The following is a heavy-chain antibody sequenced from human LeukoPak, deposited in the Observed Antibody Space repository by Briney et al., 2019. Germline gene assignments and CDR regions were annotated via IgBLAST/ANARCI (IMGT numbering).Heavy chain of an antibody. J-gene: IGHJ5*02. CDR1: GGSISSDSYY. CDR2: IYYSGST. D-gene: IGHD3-9*01. CDR3: ARTLRYFEGGFDP. Sequence: SETLSLTCTVSGGSISSDSYYWAWIRQPPGKGLEWIGSIYYSGSTYYNPSLKSRVTIFVDTSKNQFSLKLSSVTAADTAVYYCARTLRYFEGGFDPWGQGTLVTVSS. V-gene: IGHV4-39*01.